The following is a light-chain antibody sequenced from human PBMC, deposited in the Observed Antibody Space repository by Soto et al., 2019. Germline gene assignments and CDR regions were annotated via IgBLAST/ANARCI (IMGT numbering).Light chain of an antibody. CDR1: SSDIGAGYD. J-gene: IGLJ2*01. V-gene: IGLV1-40*01. CDR2: GNT. Sequence: QSALTQPPSVSGAPGQRVTISCTGSSSDIGAGYDVHWYQQLPGTAPKLLMYGNTNRASGVPARFSGSKSGTSASLAITGLQAEDEADYYCQSFDNSLVVFGGGTKLTVL. CDR3: QSFDNSLVV.